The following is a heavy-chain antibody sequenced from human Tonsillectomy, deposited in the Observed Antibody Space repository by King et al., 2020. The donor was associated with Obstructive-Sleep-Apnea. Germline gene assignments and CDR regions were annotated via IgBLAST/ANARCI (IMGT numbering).Heavy chain of an antibody. V-gene: IGHV3-53*04. CDR3: ASYLGQLDAFDI. CDR1: GFIVSDNY. CDR2: IYSGGST. D-gene: IGHD1-1*01. Sequence: VQLVESGGDLVQPGGSLRLSCAASGFIVSDNYMSWVRQAPGKGLEWVSVIYSGGSTYYADSVKGRFTISRHNSKNTLYLQMDTLRTEDTAVYYCASYLGQLDAFDIWGQGTMVTVSS. J-gene: IGHJ3*02.